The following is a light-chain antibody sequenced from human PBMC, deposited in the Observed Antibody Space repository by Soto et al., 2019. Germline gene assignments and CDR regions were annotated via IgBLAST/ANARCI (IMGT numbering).Light chain of an antibody. CDR2: EGT. V-gene: IGLV2-23*03. Sequence: QSALTQPASVSGSPGQSITISCTGTSGDVGTYKLVSWYQHHPGKVPRLMIYEGTKRPSGVSDRFSGSKSGNTASLTISGLQAEVEADYYCCSYAGSSTFVVFGGGTKLTVL. CDR1: SGDVGTYKL. CDR3: CSYAGSSTFVV. J-gene: IGLJ2*01.